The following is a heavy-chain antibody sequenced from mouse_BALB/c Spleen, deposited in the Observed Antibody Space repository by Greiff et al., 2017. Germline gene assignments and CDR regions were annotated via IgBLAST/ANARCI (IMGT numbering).Heavy chain of an antibody. Sequence: LKQPGSELVRPGASVKLSCKASGYTFTSYWMHWVKQRHGQGLEWIGNIYPGSGSTNYDEKFKSKGTLTVDTSSSTAYMHLSSLTSEDSAVYYCTRGIYDGFAYWGQGTLVTVSA. D-gene: IGHD2-3*01. CDR1: GYTFTSYW. V-gene: IGHV1S22*01. CDR2: IYPGSGST. J-gene: IGHJ3*01. CDR3: TRGIYDGFAY.